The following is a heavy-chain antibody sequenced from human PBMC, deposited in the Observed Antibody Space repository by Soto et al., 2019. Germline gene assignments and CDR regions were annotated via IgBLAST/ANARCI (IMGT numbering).Heavy chain of an antibody. V-gene: IGHV4-4*02. CDR1: GGSISSSNW. CDR2: MYHSGST. CDR3: ASLNYYYGLEV. J-gene: IGHJ6*02. Sequence: PSETLSLTCVVSGGSISSSNWWSWVRQPPGKGLEWIGVMYHSGSTNYNVSLKSRVTMSIDKSTNRFSLNLRSVSAADTAVYYCASLNYYYGLEVWGQGTTVTVSS.